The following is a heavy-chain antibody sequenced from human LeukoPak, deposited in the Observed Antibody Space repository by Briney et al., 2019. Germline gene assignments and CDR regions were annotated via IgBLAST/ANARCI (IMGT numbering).Heavy chain of an antibody. J-gene: IGHJ6*02. CDR2: ISAYNGNT. V-gene: IGHV1-18*01. CDR1: GYTFTSYG. CDR3: ARAHYYGMDV. Sequence: GASVKVSCKASGYTFTSYGISWVRQAPGQGLEWMGWISAYNGNTNYAQKFQGRVTMTRDTSTSTVYMELSSLRSEDTAVYYCARAHYYGMDVWGQGTTVTVSS.